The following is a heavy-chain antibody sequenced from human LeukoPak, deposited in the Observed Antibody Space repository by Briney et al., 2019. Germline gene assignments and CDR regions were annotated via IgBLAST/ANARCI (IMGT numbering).Heavy chain of an antibody. CDR1: GYTLCIYW. V-gene: IGHV3-74*01. D-gene: IGHD3-22*01. CDR3: ARDSTRIVVGLIDY. CDR2: INSDGSST. Sequence: GGSLRLSCAASGYTLCIYWVYCVPHAPGKGLVWVSRINSDGSSTNYTDSAKGRYTISRDNAKNTRYLQMNSLRAEDTAVYYCARDSTRIVVGLIDYWGQGTLVTVSS. J-gene: IGHJ4*02.